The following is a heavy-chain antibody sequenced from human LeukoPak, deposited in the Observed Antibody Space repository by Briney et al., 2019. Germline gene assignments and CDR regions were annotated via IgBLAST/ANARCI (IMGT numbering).Heavy chain of an antibody. D-gene: IGHD5-18*01. Sequence: SETLSLTCTVSGGSISSYCWSWVRQPPGKGLEWIGYIYYSGSTNYNPSLKSRVTISVDTSKNQFSLKLSSVTAADTAVYYCARHEVYSYGTFDYWGQGTLVTVSS. V-gene: IGHV4-59*08. J-gene: IGHJ4*02. CDR1: GGSISSYC. CDR2: IYYSGST. CDR3: ARHEVYSYGTFDY.